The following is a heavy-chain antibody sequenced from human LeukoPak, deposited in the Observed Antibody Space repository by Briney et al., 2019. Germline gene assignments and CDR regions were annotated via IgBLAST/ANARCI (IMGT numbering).Heavy chain of an antibody. J-gene: IGHJ4*02. Sequence: GASVKVSCKASGYTFTGYYMHWVRQAPGQGLEWMGRINPNSGGTNHAQKFQGRVTMTRDTSISTAYMELSRLRSDDTAVYYCARGYNWDYFDYWGQGTLVTVSS. CDR2: INPNSGGT. D-gene: IGHD5-24*01. CDR3: ARGYNWDYFDY. CDR1: GYTFTGYY. V-gene: IGHV1-2*06.